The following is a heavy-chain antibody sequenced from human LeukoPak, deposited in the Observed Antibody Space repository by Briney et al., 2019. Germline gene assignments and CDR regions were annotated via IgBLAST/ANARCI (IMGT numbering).Heavy chain of an antibody. Sequence: GESLKISCKGSGYSFTSYWICWVRQMPGKGLEWMGIIYPGDSDTRYSPSFQGQVTISADKSISTAYLQWSSLKASDTAMYYCARLRDGYKSPRGFDYWGQGTLVTVSS. J-gene: IGHJ4*02. CDR2: IYPGDSDT. D-gene: IGHD5-24*01. CDR1: GYSFTSYW. V-gene: IGHV5-51*01. CDR3: ARLRDGYKSPRGFDY.